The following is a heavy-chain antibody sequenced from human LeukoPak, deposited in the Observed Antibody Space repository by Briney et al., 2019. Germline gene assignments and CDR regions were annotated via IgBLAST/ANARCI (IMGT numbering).Heavy chain of an antibody. CDR3: ARDGGSDQYYFDN. Sequence: SSGTLSLTCGVSAASISRPYWWSWVRQPPGKGLEWIAEISHSGTTHYNPSLKSRVIISVDKSKNQVFLKLNSVPAADTAMYYCARDGGSDQYYFDNWGQGTLATVSS. J-gene: IGHJ4*02. CDR1: AASISRPYW. V-gene: IGHV4-4*02. D-gene: IGHD6-19*01. CDR2: ISHSGTT.